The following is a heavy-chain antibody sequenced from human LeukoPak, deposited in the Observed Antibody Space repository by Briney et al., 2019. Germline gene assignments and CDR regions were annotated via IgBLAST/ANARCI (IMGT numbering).Heavy chain of an antibody. D-gene: IGHD1-26*01. CDR2: IEENEMGK. V-gene: IGHV3-7*01. CDR1: GFTFSSYA. Sequence: GGSLRLSCAASGFTFSSYAMSWVRQAPGKGLEWVANIEENEMGKHYVDSVRGRFTISRDNAKNSVYLQIDSLKAEDTAIYYCARDSLYSGSFSSFDYWGQGTLVTVSS. J-gene: IGHJ4*02. CDR3: ARDSLYSGSFSSFDY.